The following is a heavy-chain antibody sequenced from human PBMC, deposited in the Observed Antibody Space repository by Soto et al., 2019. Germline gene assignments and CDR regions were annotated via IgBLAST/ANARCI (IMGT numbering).Heavy chain of an antibody. D-gene: IGHD3-22*01. Sequence: SETLSLTCTVSGGSISSYYWSWIRQPPGKGLEWIGYIYYSGSTNYNPSLKSRVTISVDTSKNQFSLKLSSLTAADTAVYYCARHDDSSGYYFDYWGQGTLVTVSS. V-gene: IGHV4-59*08. CDR3: ARHDDSSGYYFDY. J-gene: IGHJ4*02. CDR2: IYYSGST. CDR1: GGSISSYY.